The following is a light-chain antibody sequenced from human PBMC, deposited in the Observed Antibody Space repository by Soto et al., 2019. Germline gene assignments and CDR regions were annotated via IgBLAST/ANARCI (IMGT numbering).Light chain of an antibody. V-gene: IGLV1-40*01. CDR3: QSYDSSLSGYV. CDR1: SSNIGAGYD. J-gene: IGLJ1*01. CDR2: GNS. Sequence: QSVLTQPPSVSGAPGQRVTISCTGSSSNIGAGYDVHWYQQLPGTAPKLLIYGNSNRPSGVPDRCSGSKSGTSASLAITWLQAEDEADYYCQSYDSSLSGYVFGTGTKLTVL.